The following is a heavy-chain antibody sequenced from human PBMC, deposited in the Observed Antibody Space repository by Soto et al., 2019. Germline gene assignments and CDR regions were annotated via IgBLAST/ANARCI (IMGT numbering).Heavy chain of an antibody. Sequence: EVQLLESGGGLVQPGGSLRLSCAASGFTFSSYAMSWVRQAPGKGLEWVSAISGSGGSTYYADSVKGRFTISRDNSKNTLYLQMNSLRAEDTAVYYCAKEGGIVVVPAAIVSYYFDYWGQGTLVTVSS. D-gene: IGHD2-2*02. J-gene: IGHJ4*02. CDR3: AKEGGIVVVPAAIVSYYFDY. CDR1: GFTFSSYA. CDR2: ISGSGGST. V-gene: IGHV3-23*01.